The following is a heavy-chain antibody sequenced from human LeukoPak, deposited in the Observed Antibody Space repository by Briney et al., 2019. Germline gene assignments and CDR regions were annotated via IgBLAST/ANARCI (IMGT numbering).Heavy chain of an antibody. D-gene: IGHD1-26*01. CDR1: GYSFTSYW. CDR3: ARHSGSYLNQFYYYYGMDV. J-gene: IGHJ6*02. Sequence: GESLQISCKGSGYSFTSYWIGWVRQLPGKGLEWMGIIYPGDSDTRYSPSFQGQVTISADKSISTAYLQWSSLKASDTAMYYCARHSGSYLNQFYYYYGMDVWGQGTTVTVSS. CDR2: IYPGDSDT. V-gene: IGHV5-51*01.